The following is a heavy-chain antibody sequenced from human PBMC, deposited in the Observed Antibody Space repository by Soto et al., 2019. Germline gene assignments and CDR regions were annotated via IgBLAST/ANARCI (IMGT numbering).Heavy chain of an antibody. CDR1: GYSFTSYW. D-gene: IGHD2-8*01. J-gene: IGHJ6*02. Sequence: PGESLKISCKGSGYSFTSYWIGWVRQMPGKGLEWMGIIYPGDSDTRYSPSFQGQVTISADKSISTAYLQWSSLKASDTAMYYCAAVPRYCTNGVCFPSFYGMDVWGQGTTVTVS. CDR2: IYPGDSDT. V-gene: IGHV5-51*01. CDR3: AAVPRYCTNGVCFPSFYGMDV.